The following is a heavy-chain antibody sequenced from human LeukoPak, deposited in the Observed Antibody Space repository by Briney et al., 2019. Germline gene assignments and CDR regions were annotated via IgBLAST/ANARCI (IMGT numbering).Heavy chain of an antibody. D-gene: IGHD4-23*01. Sequence: GGSLRLTCAASGFTFSSYWMSWVRQAPGKGLVWVSRIASDGSSTTYADSVKGRFSIPRDNAKNTLYLQMNSLRVEDTAVYYCARGRPHGNDYWGQGTLVTVSS. V-gene: IGHV3-74*01. CDR2: IASDGSST. J-gene: IGHJ4*02. CDR3: ARGRPHGNDY. CDR1: GFTFSSYW.